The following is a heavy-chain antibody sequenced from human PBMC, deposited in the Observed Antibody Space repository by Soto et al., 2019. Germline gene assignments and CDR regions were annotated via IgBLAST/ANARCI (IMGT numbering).Heavy chain of an antibody. J-gene: IGHJ4*02. CDR1: GFTVSSNY. CDR3: ARAAIPIGIHLDY. CDR2: IYSGGST. V-gene: IGHV3-53*01. D-gene: IGHD2-2*01. Sequence: EVQLVESGGGLIQPGGSLRLSCAASGFTVSSNYMSWVRQAPGKGLEWVSVIYSGGSTYYADSVKGRFTISRDNSKNTLYLQMNSLRAEETAVYYCARAAIPIGIHLDYWGQGTLVTVSS.